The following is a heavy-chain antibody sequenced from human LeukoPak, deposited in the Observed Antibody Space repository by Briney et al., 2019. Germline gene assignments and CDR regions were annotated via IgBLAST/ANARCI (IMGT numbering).Heavy chain of an antibody. CDR3: ARSVPSLDYLFDS. D-gene: IGHD4-11*01. V-gene: IGHV4-59*08. J-gene: IGHJ5*01. CDR1: GGSISGYY. Sequence: SETLSLTCTVSGGSISGYYWTWIRQLPGKGLEWIGYIYNSGITNYNPSLKSRVTVSVDTSKNQFSLRLTSVTAADTAVYYRARSVPSLDYLFDSWGHGTLVTVSS. CDR2: IYNSGIT.